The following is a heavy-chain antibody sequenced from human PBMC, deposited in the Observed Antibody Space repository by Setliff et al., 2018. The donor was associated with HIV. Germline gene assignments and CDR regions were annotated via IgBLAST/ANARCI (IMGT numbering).Heavy chain of an antibody. V-gene: IGHV1-69*05. CDR1: GGTFSSYA. Sequence: SVKVSCKASGGTFSSYAISWVRQAPGQGLEWMGGIIPIFGTANYAQKFQGRVTITTDESTSTAYMELSSLRSEDTAVYYCARVAVPGLAYFPHWGQGTLVTVSS. J-gene: IGHJ1*01. CDR2: IIPIFGTA. D-gene: IGHD6-19*01. CDR3: ARVAVPGLAYFPH.